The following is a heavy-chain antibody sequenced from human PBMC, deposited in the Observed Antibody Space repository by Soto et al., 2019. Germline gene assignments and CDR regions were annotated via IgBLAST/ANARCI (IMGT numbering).Heavy chain of an antibody. CDR2: IFYTGST. CDR1: GGSMSGYY. Sequence: SETLSLTCTVSGGSMSGYYCSWIRQPLGKGLEYIGYIFYTGSTSYNASLTSRVAISLDTPNNQISLKLKSVTAADTAVYYCARSGHSFGGVVWGQGILVTVSS. CDR3: ARSGHSFGGVV. V-gene: IGHV4-59*01. J-gene: IGHJ4*02. D-gene: IGHD3-16*01.